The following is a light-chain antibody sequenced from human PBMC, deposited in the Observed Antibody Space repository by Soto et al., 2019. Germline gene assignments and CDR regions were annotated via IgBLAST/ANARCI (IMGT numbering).Light chain of an antibody. CDR1: QSVLYSSNNKNY. Sequence: DIVVTQSPDSLAVSLGERATIKCKSSQSVLYSSNNKNYFAWYQQKPGQPPKLLIYLASTRKSGVPDRFSDREYGTDFTLSISTRHAEDVALYYCQQYYSLWTFGQGTKVEIK. CDR2: LAS. V-gene: IGKV4-1*01. CDR3: QQYYSLWT. J-gene: IGKJ1*01.